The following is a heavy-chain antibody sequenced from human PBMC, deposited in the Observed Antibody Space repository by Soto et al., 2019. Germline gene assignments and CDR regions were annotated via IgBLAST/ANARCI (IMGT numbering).Heavy chain of an antibody. Sequence: PGASLKISCQGSGYTFTNYWIGWVRQMPGKGLEWMGIIYPGDSDTKYNPSFQGQVTISADKSITTTYLQWSSLKASDTAIYYCAASIFYYGTDVWGQGTTVTVSS. J-gene: IGHJ6*02. CDR1: GYTFTNYW. CDR3: AASIFYYGTDV. CDR2: IYPGDSDT. V-gene: IGHV5-51*01.